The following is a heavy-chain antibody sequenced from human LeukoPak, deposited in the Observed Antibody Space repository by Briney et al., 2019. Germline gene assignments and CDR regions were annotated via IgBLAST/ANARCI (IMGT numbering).Heavy chain of an antibody. Sequence: ASVKVSCKASGYTFTNYGISWVRQAPGQGLEWMGWIGTSSGSTNYAQKLQGRVTMTKDTSTSTASMELRSLTSDDTAVYYCARDPWWSGSLRCMDVWGKGTTVTVSS. D-gene: IGHD3-3*01. V-gene: IGHV1-18*01. CDR2: IGTSSGST. CDR3: ARDPWWSGSLRCMDV. J-gene: IGHJ6*03. CDR1: GYTFTNYG.